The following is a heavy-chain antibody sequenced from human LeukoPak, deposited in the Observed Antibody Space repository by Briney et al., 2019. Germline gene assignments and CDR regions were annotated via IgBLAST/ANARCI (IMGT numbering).Heavy chain of an antibody. Sequence: PSETLYLTCAVSGYSISSGYYWGWIRQPPGKGLEWIGNIYHSGSTYYNPSLKSRVTISVDTSKNQFSLKLSSVTAADTAVYYCARLVWGSLTGYYFDYWGQGTLVTVSS. CDR3: ARLVWGSLTGYYFDY. J-gene: IGHJ4*02. D-gene: IGHD3-16*01. V-gene: IGHV4-38-2*01. CDR1: GYSISSGYY. CDR2: IYHSGST.